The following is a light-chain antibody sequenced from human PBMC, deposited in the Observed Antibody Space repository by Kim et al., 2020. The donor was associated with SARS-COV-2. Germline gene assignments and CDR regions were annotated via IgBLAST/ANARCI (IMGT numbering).Light chain of an antibody. CDR2: DNN. Sequence: QSVLTQPPSVSAAPGQKVTISCSGSSSNIGNNYVSWYQQLPGTAPKLLIYDNNKRPSGIPDRFSGSKSGTSATLGITGPQTGDEADYYCRTWDSSLSAWVFGGGTKLTVL. CDR3: RTWDSSLSAWV. CDR1: SSNIGNNY. V-gene: IGLV1-51*01. J-gene: IGLJ3*02.